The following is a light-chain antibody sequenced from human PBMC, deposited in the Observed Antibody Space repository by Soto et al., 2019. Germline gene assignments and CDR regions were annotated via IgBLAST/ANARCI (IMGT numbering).Light chain of an antibody. J-gene: IGKJ5*01. CDR2: DAS. V-gene: IGKV3-20*01. CDR1: QSVSRAH. CDR3: QQYGDSPIT. Sequence: EIVLTQSPGALSLSPGERATLSCRASQSVSRAHLAWYQKKHGQAPRLLIYDASSRAAGIPARFSGGGSGTDFALSTRRLEPEDFAGYFCQQYGDSPITFGQGTRLEIK.